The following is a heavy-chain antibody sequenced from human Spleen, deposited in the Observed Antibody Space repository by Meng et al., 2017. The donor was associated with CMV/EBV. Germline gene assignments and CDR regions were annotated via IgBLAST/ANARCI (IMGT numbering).Heavy chain of an antibody. CDR3: ARAIRFLEIPGPY. J-gene: IGHJ4*02. CDR2: IGGTGGSP. D-gene: IGHD3-3*01. CDR1: GFTFNIYA. Sequence: GESLKISCAASGFTFNIYAMSWVRQTPGKGLEWVSAIGGTGGSPSYADSVKGRFTISRDNSKNTLYLQMNSLRAEDTAVYYCARAIRFLEIPGPYWGQGTLVTVSS. V-gene: IGHV3-23*01.